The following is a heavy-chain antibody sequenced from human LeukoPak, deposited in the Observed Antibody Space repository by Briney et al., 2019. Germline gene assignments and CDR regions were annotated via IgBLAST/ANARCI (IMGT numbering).Heavy chain of an antibody. J-gene: IGHJ6*02. V-gene: IGHV3-74*01. CDR3: VRGASGWYGMDV. CDR2: MNTDGRST. CDR1: GFTFSSYW. D-gene: IGHD6-19*01. Sequence: GGSLRLSCAASGFTFSSYWMFWVRQVPGTGLVWVSRMNTDGRSTSYADSVKGRFTISRDNAKDALYLQMNSLRAEDTAVYYCVRGASGWYGMDVWGQGTTVTVSS.